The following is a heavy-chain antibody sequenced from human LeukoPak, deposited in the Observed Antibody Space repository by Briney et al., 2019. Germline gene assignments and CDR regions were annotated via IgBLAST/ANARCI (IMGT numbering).Heavy chain of an antibody. V-gene: IGHV1-8*01. CDR3: ARREPPQQWLVRFDP. CDR1: GYTFTSYD. Sequence: SSVKVSXKASGYTFTSYDINWVRQATGQGLEWMGWMNPNSGNTGYAQKFQGRVTMTRNTSISTAYMELSSLRSEDTAVYYCARREPPQQWLVRFDPWGQRTLVTVSS. D-gene: IGHD6-19*01. CDR2: MNPNSGNT. J-gene: IGHJ5*02.